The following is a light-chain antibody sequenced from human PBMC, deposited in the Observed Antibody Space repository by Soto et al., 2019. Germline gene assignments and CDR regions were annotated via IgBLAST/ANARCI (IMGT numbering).Light chain of an antibody. J-gene: IGKJ1*01. CDR2: KAS. V-gene: IGKV1-5*03. CDR1: QSISSW. Sequence: DIQMTQSPSTLSASVGDRVTITCRASQSISSWLAWYQQKPGKAPKLLIYKASSLESGVPSRFSGSGYGTYITFTISSLQPDDFATYCCQQYNSYRTFGQGTKVEIK. CDR3: QQYNSYRT.